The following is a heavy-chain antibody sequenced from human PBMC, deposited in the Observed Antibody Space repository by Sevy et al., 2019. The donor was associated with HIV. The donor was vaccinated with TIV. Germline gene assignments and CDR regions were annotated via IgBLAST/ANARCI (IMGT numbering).Heavy chain of an antibody. D-gene: IGHD1-20*01. V-gene: IGHV1-24*01. J-gene: IGHJ4*01. CDR1: GYTLTELS. Sequence: ASVKVSCKVSGYTLTELSMHWVWQPPGRGLEWVGGFDQEDGEIVYAQKFQGRVTMTEDTSTHTAYMDLSSLRSEDTAGYYCATEEVNSWNFDYWGQGTLFTVSS. CDR3: ATEEVNSWNFDY. CDR2: FDQEDGEI.